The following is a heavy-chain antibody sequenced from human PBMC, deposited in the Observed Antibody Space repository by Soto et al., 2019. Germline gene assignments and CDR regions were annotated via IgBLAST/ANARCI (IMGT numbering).Heavy chain of an antibody. Sequence: SGPTLLNPTQTLTLTCTFSGFSLSTSGVGVGWIRQPPGKALEWLALIYWDDDKRYSPSLKSRLTITKDTSKNQVVLTMTNMDPVDTATYYCAHRTVDSSGWWSWNETTTEYFDYWGQGTLVTVSS. D-gene: IGHD6-19*01. CDR1: GFSLSTSGVG. CDR2: IYWDDDK. J-gene: IGHJ4*02. CDR3: AHRTVDSSGWWSWNETTTEYFDY. V-gene: IGHV2-5*02.